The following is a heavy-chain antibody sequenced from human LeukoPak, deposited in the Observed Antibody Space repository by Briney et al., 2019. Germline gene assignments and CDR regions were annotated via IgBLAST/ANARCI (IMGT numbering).Heavy chain of an antibody. CDR3: ARAPYDSSGYFLYYFDY. D-gene: IGHD3-22*01. CDR2: IWYDGSTE. CDR1: GYTFTGYY. V-gene: IGHV3-33*01. Sequence: SCKASGYTFTGYYMHWVRQAPGKGLEWVAVIWYDGSTEYYADSVKGRFTISRDNSKNMLYLQMNRLRAEDTAVYYCARAPYDSSGYFLYYFDYWGQGTLVTVSS. J-gene: IGHJ4*02.